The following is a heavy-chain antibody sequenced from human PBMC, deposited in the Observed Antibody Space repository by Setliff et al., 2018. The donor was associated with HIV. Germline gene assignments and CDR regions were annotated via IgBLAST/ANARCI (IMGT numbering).Heavy chain of an antibody. CDR2: ISYRGTT. J-gene: IGHJ4*02. CDR1: GGSISSNY. Sequence: SETLSLTCTVSGGSISSNYWSWIRQPPGKGLEWIGYISYRGTTNYNPSLKSRVTILVDTSKKQFSLNLTSVTAADTAVYYCARGANFWSGYDSWGQGTLVTVSS. D-gene: IGHD3-3*01. V-gene: IGHV4-59*01. CDR3: ARGANFWSGYDS.